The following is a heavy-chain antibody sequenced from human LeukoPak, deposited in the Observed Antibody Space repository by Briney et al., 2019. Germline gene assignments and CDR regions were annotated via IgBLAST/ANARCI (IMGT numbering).Heavy chain of an antibody. Sequence: GSLRLSCAASGSTFSSYWMHWVRQAPGKGLVWVSRINSDGSSTSYADSVKGRFTISRDNAKNTLYLQMNSLRAEDTAVCYCARVWYSSSSRFDPWGQGTLITVSS. CDR2: INSDGSST. CDR3: ARVWYSSSSRFDP. CDR1: GSTFSSYW. V-gene: IGHV3-74*01. J-gene: IGHJ5*02. D-gene: IGHD6-6*01.